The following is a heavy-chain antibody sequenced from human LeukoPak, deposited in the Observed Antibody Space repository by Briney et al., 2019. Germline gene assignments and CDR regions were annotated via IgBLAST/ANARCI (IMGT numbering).Heavy chain of an antibody. CDR3: ARGLGLRFLEWLFYFDY. J-gene: IGHJ4*02. CDR1: GGSFSGYY. Sequence: SETLSLTCAVYGGSFSGYYWSWIRQPPGKGLEWIGEINHSGSTNYNPSLKSRVTISVDTSKNQFSLKLSSVTAADTAVYYCARGLGLRFLEWLFYFDYWGRGTLVTVSS. CDR2: INHSGST. D-gene: IGHD3-3*01. V-gene: IGHV4-34*01.